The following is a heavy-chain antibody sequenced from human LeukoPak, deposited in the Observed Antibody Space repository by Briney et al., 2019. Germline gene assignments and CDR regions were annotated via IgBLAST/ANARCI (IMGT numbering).Heavy chain of an antibody. CDR3: ARDARGWRGRNAFDI. D-gene: IGHD3-10*01. Sequence: GGSLRLSCAASGFTFSDYYMSWIRQAPGRGLEWVSYISSSGSTIYYADSVKGRFTISRDNAKNSLYLQMNSLRAEDTAVYYCARDARGWRGRNAFDIWGQGTMVTVSS. CDR2: ISSSGSTI. CDR1: GFTFSDYY. J-gene: IGHJ3*02. V-gene: IGHV3-11*01.